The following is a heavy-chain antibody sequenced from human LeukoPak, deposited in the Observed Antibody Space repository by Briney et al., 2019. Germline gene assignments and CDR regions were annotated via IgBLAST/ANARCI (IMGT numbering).Heavy chain of an antibody. CDR1: GFTFSNYN. CDR3: ARGVANVRIDN. D-gene: IGHD5-12*01. J-gene: IGHJ4*02. Sequence: GGSLRLSCAASGFTFSNYNMNWVRQAPGKGLEWVSSISLSRTYIYYADSVKGRFTISRDNAQNSLSLQMNNLRVDDTAVYYCARGVANVRIDNWGQGTLVTVSP. V-gene: IGHV3-21*01. CDR2: ISLSRTYI.